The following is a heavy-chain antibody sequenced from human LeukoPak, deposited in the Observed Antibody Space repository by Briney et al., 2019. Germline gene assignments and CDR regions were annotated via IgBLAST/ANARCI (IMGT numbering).Heavy chain of an antibody. J-gene: IGHJ4*02. V-gene: IGHV4-61*02. D-gene: IGHD5-24*01. CDR1: GGSISSGSYY. CDR2: IYTSGST. Sequence: SETLSLTCTVSGGSISSGSYYWRWIRQPGGKGVERNGRIYTSGSTNYNHCLKSRITISVDTSKNQFSLKLSSVTAADTAVYYCARDSRWLQSLDYWGQGTLVTVSS. CDR3: ARDSRWLQSLDY.